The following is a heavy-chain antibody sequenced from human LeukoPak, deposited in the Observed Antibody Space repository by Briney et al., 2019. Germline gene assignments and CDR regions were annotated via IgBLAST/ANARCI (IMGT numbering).Heavy chain of an antibody. V-gene: IGHV3-9*01. CDR1: GFTFDDYA. CDR2: ISWNSGSI. CDR3: AKDIGYLGYDFWSGLFDY. D-gene: IGHD3-3*01. J-gene: IGHJ4*02. Sequence: PGGSLRLSCAASGFTFDDYAMHWDRQAPGKGLEWVSGISWNSGSIGYADSVKGRFTISRDNAKNSLYLQMNSLRAEDTALYYCAKDIGYLGYDFWSGLFDYWGQGTLVTVSS.